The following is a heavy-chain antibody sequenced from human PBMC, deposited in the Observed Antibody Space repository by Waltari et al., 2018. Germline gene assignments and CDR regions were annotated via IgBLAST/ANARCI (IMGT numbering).Heavy chain of an antibody. J-gene: IGHJ3*02. CDR1: GFSLSVYS. CDR2: AGVDGTTM. V-gene: IGHV3-48*03. Sequence: EVKLVESGGGLVQPGGSLRLSCEAPGFSLSVYSMSWVRQTAGKGLEWLAFAGVDGTTMYYADSVKGRFTISRDIRENSVYLQMNSLRVEDTGLFYCARTWRENTFDIWGQGTMVTVSS. D-gene: IGHD2-2*02. CDR3: ARTWRENTFDI.